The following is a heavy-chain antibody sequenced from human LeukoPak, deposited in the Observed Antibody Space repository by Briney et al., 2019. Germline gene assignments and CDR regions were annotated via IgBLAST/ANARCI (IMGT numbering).Heavy chain of an antibody. Sequence: SVKVSCKASGGTFSSYAISWVRQAPGQGLEWVGGIVPMFATSKNAQKFQGRVTINADESTNTAYLALSSLRSDDTAVYYCAIPGGPWGQGTLVTVSS. J-gene: IGHJ5*02. CDR3: AIPGGP. CDR1: GGTFSSYA. CDR2: IVPMFATS. D-gene: IGHD3-10*01. V-gene: IGHV1-69*13.